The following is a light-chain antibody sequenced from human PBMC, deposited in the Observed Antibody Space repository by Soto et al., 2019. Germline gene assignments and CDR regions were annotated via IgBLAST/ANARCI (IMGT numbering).Light chain of an antibody. CDR3: QQYGTSPRT. CDR2: GAS. CDR1: QSVSSNN. Sequence: EIVLTQSPGTLSLSPGERATLSCRASQSVSSNNLAWYQQKLGRAPRLLISGASRRATGIPDRFSGSGSGTDFTLTITSLEPEDFAVYYCQQYGTSPRTFGQGTRLE. V-gene: IGKV3-20*01. J-gene: IGKJ5*01.